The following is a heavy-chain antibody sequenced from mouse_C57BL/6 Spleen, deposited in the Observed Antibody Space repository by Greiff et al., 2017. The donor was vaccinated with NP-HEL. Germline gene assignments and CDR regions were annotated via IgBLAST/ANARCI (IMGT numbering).Heavy chain of an antibody. V-gene: IGHV1-82*01. J-gene: IGHJ2*01. CDR3: ARAAQANPYFDY. CDR1: GYAFSSSW. D-gene: IGHD3-2*02. CDR2: IYPGDGDT. Sequence: QVQLQQSGPELVKPGASVKISCKASGYAFSSSWMNWVKQRPGKGLEWIGRIYPGDGDTNYNGKFKGKATLTADKSSSTAYMQLSSLTSEDSAVYFCARAAQANPYFDYWGQGTTLTVSS.